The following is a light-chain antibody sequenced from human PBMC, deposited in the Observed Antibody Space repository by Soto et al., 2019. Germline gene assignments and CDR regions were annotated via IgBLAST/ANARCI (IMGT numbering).Light chain of an antibody. CDR1: PSVSRMY. Sequence: ELVRTQSPATLSVSPGERATPSCRASPSVSRMYLSWFQQKPGQAPRLLIYGTPTRATGIPVRFSGSGSGTDFTLTISSLQPEDFSEYFCHQDFNLPWTFGQGTKVEI. CDR2: GTP. J-gene: IGKJ1*01. V-gene: IGKV3D-7*01. CDR3: HQDFNLPWT.